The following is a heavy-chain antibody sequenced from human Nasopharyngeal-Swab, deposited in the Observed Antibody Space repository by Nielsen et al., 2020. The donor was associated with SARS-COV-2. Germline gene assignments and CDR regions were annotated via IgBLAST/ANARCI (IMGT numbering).Heavy chain of an antibody. CDR2: ISSSGSYM. Sequence: LPLTCAASGFTFSDYTMNWVRQAPGQGLEWVSSISSSGSYMYYTDSVKGRFTMSRDNAKNSLYLQMNSLRAEDTAVYYCASDSRYWGQGTLVTVSS. V-gene: IGHV3-21*01. D-gene: IGHD2-2*01. CDR1: GFTFSDYT. CDR3: ASDSRY. J-gene: IGHJ4*02.